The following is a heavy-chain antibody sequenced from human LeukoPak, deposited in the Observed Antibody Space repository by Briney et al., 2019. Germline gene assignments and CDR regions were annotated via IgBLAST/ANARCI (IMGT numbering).Heavy chain of an antibody. CDR2: IYPGDSDT. V-gene: IGHV5-51*01. D-gene: IGHD3-9*01. CDR3: ARRAEPLRYFDLSTSDFDY. J-gene: IGHJ4*02. CDR1: GYSFTSYW. Sequence: GESLKISCKGSGYSFTSYWIGWVRQMPGKGLEWMGIIYPGDSDTRYSPSFQGQVTISADKSISTAYLQWSSLKASDTAMYYCARRAEPLRYFDLSTSDFDYWGQGTLVTVSS.